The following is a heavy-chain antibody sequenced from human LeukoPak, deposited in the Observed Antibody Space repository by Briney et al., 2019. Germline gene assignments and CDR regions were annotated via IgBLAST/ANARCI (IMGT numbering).Heavy chain of an antibody. D-gene: IGHD6-13*01. V-gene: IGHV3-48*03. CDR2: VSSSGSTI. CDR1: GFTFSSYE. CDR3: AGASGQQPPSNWFDP. J-gene: IGHJ5*02. Sequence: RSGGSLRLSCAASGFTFSSYEMNWVRQAPGKGLEWVSYVSSSGSTIYYADSVKGRFTISRDNAKNSLYLQMNSLRAEDTAVYYCAGASGQQPPSNWFDPWGQGTLVTVSS.